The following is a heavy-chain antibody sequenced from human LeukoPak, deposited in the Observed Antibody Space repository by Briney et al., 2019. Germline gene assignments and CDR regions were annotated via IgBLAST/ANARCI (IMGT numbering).Heavy chain of an antibody. CDR3: ARVALDRSSWSPAYYFDY. D-gene: IGHD6-13*01. CDR2: IYYSGST. CDR1: GGSISSYY. J-gene: IGHJ4*02. V-gene: IGHV4-59*01. Sequence: MPSETLALTCSVSGGSISSYYWSWIRQPPGKGLEWIGYIYYSGSTNYNPSLKSRVTISVDTSKNQFSLKLSSVTAADTAEYYCARVALDRSSWSPAYYFDYWGQGTLVTVSS.